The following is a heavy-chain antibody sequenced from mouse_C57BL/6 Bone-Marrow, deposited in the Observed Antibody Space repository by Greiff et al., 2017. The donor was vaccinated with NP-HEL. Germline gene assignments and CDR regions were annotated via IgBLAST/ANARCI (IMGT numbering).Heavy chain of an antibody. CDR1: GFTFSDYG. V-gene: IGHV5-15*04. CDR3: ARHEGRYDYVRWFAY. J-gene: IGHJ3*01. Sequence: EVKLVESGGGLVQPGGSLKLSCAASGFTFSDYGMAWVRQAPRKGPEWVAFISNLAYSIYYADTVTGRFTISRENAKSTLYLEMSSLRSEDTAMYYCARHEGRYDYVRWFAYWGQGTLVTVSA. CDR2: ISNLAYSI. D-gene: IGHD2-4*01.